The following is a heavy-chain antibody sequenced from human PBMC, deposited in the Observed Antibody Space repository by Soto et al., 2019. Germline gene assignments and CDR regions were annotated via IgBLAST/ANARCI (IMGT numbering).Heavy chain of an antibody. CDR3: ARYSSTTNYYYGMDV. D-gene: IGHD6-13*01. J-gene: IGHJ6*02. CDR1: GFTFSNYG. Sequence: QVQLVESGGGVVQPGRSLRLSCAASGFTFSNYGMHWVRQAPGKGLEWLAVISNGGSNENYADSVKGRFTISRDNSKNMVYLQTNSLRAEDRAVYYCARYSSTTNYYYGMDVWGQGTTVTVSS. CDR2: ISNGGSNE. V-gene: IGHV3-30*03.